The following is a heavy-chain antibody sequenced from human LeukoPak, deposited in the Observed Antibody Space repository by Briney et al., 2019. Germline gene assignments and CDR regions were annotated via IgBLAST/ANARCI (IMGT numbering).Heavy chain of an antibody. V-gene: IGHV3-23*01. Sequence: GSLRLSCAASGFTFSSYAMSWVRQAPGKGLEWVSAISGSGGSTYYADSVKGRFTISRDNSKNRVYLQMNSLRGEDTAVYYCARDVKVLRQSYYGMDVWGQGTTVTVSS. CDR2: ISGSGGST. J-gene: IGHJ6*02. D-gene: IGHD3-3*01. CDR1: GFTFSSYA. CDR3: ARDVKVLRQSYYGMDV.